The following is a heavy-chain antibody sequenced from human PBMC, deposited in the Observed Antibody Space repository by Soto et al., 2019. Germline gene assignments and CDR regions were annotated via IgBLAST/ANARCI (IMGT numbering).Heavy chain of an antibody. J-gene: IGHJ6*02. CDR2: IKSKTDGGTT. Sequence: EVQLVESGRGLVKPGGSLRLSCAASGFTFSNAWMSWVRQAPGKGLEWVGRIKSKTDGGTTDYAAPVKGRFTISRDDSKNTLYLQMNSLKTEDTAVYYCTTGYCSGGSCYSTLYYYGMDVWGQGTTVTVSS. D-gene: IGHD2-15*01. CDR3: TTGYCSGGSCYSTLYYYGMDV. CDR1: GFTFSNAW. V-gene: IGHV3-15*01.